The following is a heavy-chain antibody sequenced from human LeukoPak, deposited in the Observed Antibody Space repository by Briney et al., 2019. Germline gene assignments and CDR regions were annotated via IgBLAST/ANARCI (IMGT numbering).Heavy chain of an antibody. CDR3: AKERFKWAREIAAAGKGLDY. J-gene: IGHJ4*02. Sequence: SETLSLTCTVSGGSISSYYWSWIRQPPGKGLEWIGYIYYSGSTNYNPSLKSRVTISVDTSKNQFSLKLSSVTAADTAVYYCAKERFKWAREIAAAGKGLDYWGQGTLVTVSS. CDR1: GGSISSYY. CDR2: IYYSGST. D-gene: IGHD6-13*01. V-gene: IGHV4-59*12.